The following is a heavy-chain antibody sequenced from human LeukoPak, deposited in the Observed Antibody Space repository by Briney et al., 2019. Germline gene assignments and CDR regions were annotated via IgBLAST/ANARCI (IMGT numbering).Heavy chain of an antibody. CDR2: INHSGST. CDR3: ARGGFGDFTPSGRSNYFDY. CDR1: GGSISSSNW. V-gene: IGHV4-4*02. D-gene: IGHD2-21*02. J-gene: IGHJ4*02. Sequence: SETLSLTCAVSGGSISSSNWWSWVRQPLGKGLEWIGEINHSGSTNYNPSLKSRVTISVDTSKNQFSLKLSSVTAADTAVYYCARGGFGDFTPSGRSNYFDYWGQGTLVTVSS.